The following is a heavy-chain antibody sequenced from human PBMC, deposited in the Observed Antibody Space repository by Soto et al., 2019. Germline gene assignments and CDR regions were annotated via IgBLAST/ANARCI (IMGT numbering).Heavy chain of an antibody. D-gene: IGHD3-10*02. V-gene: IGHV4-31*03. CDR1: GGSISSGGYY. Sequence: QVQLQESGPGLVKPSQTLSLTCTVSGGSISSGGYYWSWIRQHPGKGLEWIGNIYNSGSTYQNPSLKSRVTISEDTSKNQFSLKVYSVTTADTAVYYCARIRRDRWSGLGYFDFWGRGTLVTVSS. CDR2: IYNSGST. J-gene: IGHJ2*01. CDR3: ARIRRDRWSGLGYFDF.